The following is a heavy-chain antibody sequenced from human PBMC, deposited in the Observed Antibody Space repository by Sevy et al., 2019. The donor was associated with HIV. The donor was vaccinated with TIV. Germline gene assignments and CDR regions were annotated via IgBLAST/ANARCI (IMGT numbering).Heavy chain of an antibody. J-gene: IGHJ4*02. CDR1: GFNFSDYG. CDR2: IWYDGSNK. Sequence: GSLRLSCVGSGFNFSDYGMHWVRQAPGKGLEWVAVIWYDGSNKYNEDSVKGRFTISRDKSKNTAYLQMNNLRVEDSAVYYCASGILDHWGQGALVTVSS. V-gene: IGHV3-33*08. CDR3: ASGILDH. D-gene: IGHD1-26*01.